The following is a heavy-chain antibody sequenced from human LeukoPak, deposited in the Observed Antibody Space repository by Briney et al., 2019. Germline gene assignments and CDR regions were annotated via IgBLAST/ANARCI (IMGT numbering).Heavy chain of an antibody. CDR1: GYTFTSYG. J-gene: IGHJ3*02. Sequence: ASVKVSCKASGYTFTSYGISWVRQAPGQGLEWMGWISAYNGNTNYAQKLQGRVTMTTDTSTSTAYMELRSLRSDDTAVYYCATRVHCSGGSCYSGYDAFDMWGQGTMVTVSS. CDR3: ATRVHCSGGSCYSGYDAFDM. CDR2: ISAYNGNT. V-gene: IGHV1-18*01. D-gene: IGHD2-15*01.